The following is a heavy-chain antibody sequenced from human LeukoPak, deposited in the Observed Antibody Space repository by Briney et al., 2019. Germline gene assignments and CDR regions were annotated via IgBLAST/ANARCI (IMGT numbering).Heavy chain of an antibody. Sequence: GGSLRLSCATSGFSFTDYPMNWVRQAPGKGLEWVSNIRTSAEGANYAYYADSVKGRVTISRDDTKNTLYLHMNSLRDDDTAVYYCASDQRYAFDYWGQGILVTVSS. J-gene: IGHJ4*02. CDR2: IRTSAEGANYA. CDR3: ASDQRYAFDY. V-gene: IGHV3-48*02. CDR1: GFSFTDYP. D-gene: IGHD3-9*01.